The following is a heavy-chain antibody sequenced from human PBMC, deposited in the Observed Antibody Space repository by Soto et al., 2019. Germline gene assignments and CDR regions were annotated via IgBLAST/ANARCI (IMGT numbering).Heavy chain of an antibody. CDR1: GGSISGYY. D-gene: IGHD4-17*01. CDR2: IYYGGST. Sequence: QVQLQESGPGLVRPSETLSLTCTVSGGSISGYYWSWIRQPPGKGLEWIGYIYYGGSTSYHPSLTSRVTISLDTSNNQFSLKLNSVTAADTAVYYCARHGLGDDYGSYHFDSWGQGALVTVAS. V-gene: IGHV4-59*08. CDR3: ARHGLGDDYGSYHFDS. J-gene: IGHJ4*02.